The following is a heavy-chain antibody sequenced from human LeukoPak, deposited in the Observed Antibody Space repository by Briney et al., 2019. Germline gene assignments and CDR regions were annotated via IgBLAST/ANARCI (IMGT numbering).Heavy chain of an antibody. CDR3: ASNLGPYSSGWYIFAFDL. CDR1: GFTFSSYG. V-gene: IGHV3-30*03. D-gene: IGHD6-19*01. CDR2: ISYDGSNK. J-gene: IGHJ3*01. Sequence: GGSLRLSCAASGFTFSSYGMHWVRQAPGKGLEWVAVISYDGSNKYYADSVKGRFTISRDNSKNTLFLQMDSLRAEDTAVYYCASNLGPYSSGWYIFAFDLWGQGTMVTVSS.